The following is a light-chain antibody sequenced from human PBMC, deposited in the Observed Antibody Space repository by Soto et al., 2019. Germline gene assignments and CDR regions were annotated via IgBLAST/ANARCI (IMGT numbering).Light chain of an antibody. CDR1: QSVSSSY. CDR2: GAS. V-gene: IGKV3D-20*02. Sequence: VLKQSPGTVSLTPGERATLSCRASQSVSSSYLAWYQQKPGQAPRLLIYGASSRATGIPVRFSGSGSGTDYTLTITNLEPEDFAIYYCQQRSNWPWTFGQGTKVDI. J-gene: IGKJ1*01. CDR3: QQRSNWPWT.